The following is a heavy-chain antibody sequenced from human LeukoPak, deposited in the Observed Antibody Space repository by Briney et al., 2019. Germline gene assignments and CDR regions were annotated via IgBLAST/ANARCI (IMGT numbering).Heavy chain of an antibody. Sequence: GGSLRLSCAASGFTFSSYAMSWVRQAPGKGLEWVSAISGSGGSTYYADSVKGRFTISRDNAKNSLYLQMNSLRAEDTAVYYCARGGYIVGAPTSYWGQGTLVTVSS. CDR1: GFTFSSYA. CDR2: ISGSGGST. D-gene: IGHD1-26*01. CDR3: ARGGYIVGAPTSY. J-gene: IGHJ4*02. V-gene: IGHV3-23*01.